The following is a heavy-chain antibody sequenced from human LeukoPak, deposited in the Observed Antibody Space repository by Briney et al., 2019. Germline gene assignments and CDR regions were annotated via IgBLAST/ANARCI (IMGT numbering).Heavy chain of an antibody. V-gene: IGHV4-59*11. CDR2: IYYSGST. CDR1: GGSISSHY. CDR3: ARGSLGVGFDY. J-gene: IGHJ4*02. Sequence: SETLSLTCTVSGGSISSHYWSWIRQPPGKGLEWIGYIYYSGSTNYNPSLKSRVTISVDTSKNQFSLKLSSVTAADTAVYYCARGSLGVGFDYWGQGTLVTVSS. D-gene: IGHD3-16*01.